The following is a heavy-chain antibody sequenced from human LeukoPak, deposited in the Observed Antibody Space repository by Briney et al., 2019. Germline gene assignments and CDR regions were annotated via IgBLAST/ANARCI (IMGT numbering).Heavy chain of an antibody. J-gene: IGHJ4*02. Sequence: QTGGSLRLSCTASGFTFGDYAMSWVRQAPGRGLEWVGFIRSKAYGGTTEYAASVKGRFTISRDDSKSIAYLQMNSLKTEDTAVYYCTRTYDHCSGTYFDYWGQGTLVTVSS. D-gene: IGHD3-10*01. CDR2: IRSKAYGGTT. V-gene: IGHV3-49*04. CDR3: TRTYDHCSGTYFDY. CDR1: GFTFGDYA.